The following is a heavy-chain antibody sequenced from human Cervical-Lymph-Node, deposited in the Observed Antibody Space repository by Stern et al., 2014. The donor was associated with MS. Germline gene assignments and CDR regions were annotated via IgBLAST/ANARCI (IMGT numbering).Heavy chain of an antibody. J-gene: IGHJ6*02. CDR2: IIPIFGTP. Sequence: QVQLVQSGAEVKKPGSSVRVSCKASGGIFSSFAISWVRQAPGHGLEWMGGIIPIFGTPNYAQKFQGRVTITADASTSTAYMELNSLRSEDTAVYYCASSVGELTPESVWGQGTTVTV. V-gene: IGHV1-69*01. D-gene: IGHD3-10*01. CDR3: ASSVGELTPESV. CDR1: GGIFSSFA.